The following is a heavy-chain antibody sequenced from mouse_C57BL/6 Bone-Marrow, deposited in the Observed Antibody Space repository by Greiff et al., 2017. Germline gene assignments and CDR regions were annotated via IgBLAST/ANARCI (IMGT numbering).Heavy chain of an antibody. CDR1: GFTFSSSA. J-gene: IGHJ3*01. CDR3: ARDDETGAY. V-gene: IGHV5-4*01. CDR2: ISDGGSYT. Sequence: DVHLVESGGGLVKPGGSLKLSCAASGFTFSSSAMSWVRQTPEKRLEWVATISDGGSYTYYPDNVKGRFTISRDNAKNNLYLQMSHLKSEDTAMYYCARDDETGAYWGQGTLVTVSA.